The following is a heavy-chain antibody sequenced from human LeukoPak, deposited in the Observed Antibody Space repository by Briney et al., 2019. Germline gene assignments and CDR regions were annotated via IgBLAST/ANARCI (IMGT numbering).Heavy chain of an antibody. D-gene: IGHD3-22*01. CDR2: LIPIYGSA. V-gene: IGHV1-69*13. J-gene: IGHJ3*01. CDR3: AGFFYDNSGDAFDV. Sequence: SVKVSCKASGCSFTFTSHAISWVRQAPGQGLEWMGGLIPIYGSANYAHKFQGRLTITSDESTRTVYMELSSLRTEDSAVHYCAGFFYDNSGDAFDVWGQGTMVTVSS. CDR1: GCSFTFTSHA.